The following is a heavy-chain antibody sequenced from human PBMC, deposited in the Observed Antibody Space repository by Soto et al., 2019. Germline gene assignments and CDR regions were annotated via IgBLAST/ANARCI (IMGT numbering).Heavy chain of an antibody. J-gene: IGHJ6*02. CDR2: IYYSGST. Sequence: SSETVSLTCSVSGGSISRYYWSWLRQPPGKGLEWIGYIYYSGSTNYNPSLKSRVTISIHTSRTQFSLKLSTVTAADTAVYYCARISMDSDYYYGMDVWGLGTTVTVSS. V-gene: IGHV4-59*01. CDR1: GGSISRYY. CDR3: ARISMDSDYYYGMDV. D-gene: IGHD2-2*03.